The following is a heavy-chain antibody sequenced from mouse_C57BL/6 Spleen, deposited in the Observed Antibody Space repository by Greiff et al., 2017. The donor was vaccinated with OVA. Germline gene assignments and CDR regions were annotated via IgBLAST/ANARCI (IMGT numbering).Heavy chain of an antibody. J-gene: IGHJ2*01. CDR1: GYTFTDYY. Sequence: QVQLQQSGAELVRPGASVKLSCKASGYTFTDYYINWVKQRPGQGLEWIARIYPGSGNTYYNEKFKGKATLTAEKSSSTAYMQLSSLTSEDSAVYFCAGEYFDYWGQGTTLTVSS. D-gene: IGHD2-13*01. CDR2: IYPGSGNT. CDR3: AGEYFDY. V-gene: IGHV1-76*01.